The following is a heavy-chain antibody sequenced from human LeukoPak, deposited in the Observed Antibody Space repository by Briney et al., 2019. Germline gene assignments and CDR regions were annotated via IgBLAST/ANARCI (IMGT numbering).Heavy chain of an antibody. CDR1: GFTFSNYI. CDR3: ARDPRYPYQYQSDDGGFSLDY. V-gene: IGHV3-23*01. J-gene: IGHJ4*02. CDR2: INNGGDTT. Sequence: GGSLRLSCAASGFTFSNYIMTWVRQAPGKGLEWVSVINNGGDTTYYADSVKGRFTISRDNSKNTLYLQMNSLGAADTAVYYCARDPRYPYQYQSDDGGFSLDYWGQGTLVTVSS. D-gene: IGHD2-15*01.